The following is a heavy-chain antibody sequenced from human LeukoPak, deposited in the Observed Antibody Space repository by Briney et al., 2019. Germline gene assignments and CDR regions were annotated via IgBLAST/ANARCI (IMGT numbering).Heavy chain of an antibody. CDR3: ARSGARYCSSSSCPSPNYYGMDV. J-gene: IGHJ6*02. D-gene: IGHD2-2*01. CDR1: GYTFTRYY. Sequence: GASVKVSCKASGYTFTRYYMYWVRQAPGQGLEWMGIINPSGGSISYAQKFQGRATMTRDTSTSTVYMELSSLRSEDTAVYYCARSGARYCSSSSCPSPNYYGMDVWGQGTTVTVSS. V-gene: IGHV1-46*01. CDR2: INPSGGSI.